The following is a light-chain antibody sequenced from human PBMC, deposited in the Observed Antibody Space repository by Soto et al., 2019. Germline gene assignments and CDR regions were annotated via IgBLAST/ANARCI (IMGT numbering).Light chain of an antibody. CDR3: NSYAVGHVL. CDR2: DVS. V-gene: IGLV2-8*01. Sequence: QSALTQPPSASGSPGQSVTISCTGTSSDVGGYNYVSWYQQHPGKAPKLIIYDVSQRPSGVPDRFSGSKSGNTASLTVSGLQTEDEADYYFNSYAVGHVLFGGGTKLTVL. J-gene: IGLJ2*01. CDR1: SSDVGGYNY.